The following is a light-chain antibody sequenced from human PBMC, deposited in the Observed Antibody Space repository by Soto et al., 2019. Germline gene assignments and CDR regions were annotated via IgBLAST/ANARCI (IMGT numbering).Light chain of an antibody. CDR2: DAS. CDR3: QQRSIWPRT. V-gene: IGKV3-11*01. CDR1: QSVGSY. Sequence: EIVLTQSPATLSLSPGERATLSCRASQSVGSYLAWYQQKPGQAPRLLIYDASSRATGIPARFSGSGSGTDFTLTISSLEPEDFAVYYCQQRSIWPRTFGQGTKVDIK. J-gene: IGKJ1*01.